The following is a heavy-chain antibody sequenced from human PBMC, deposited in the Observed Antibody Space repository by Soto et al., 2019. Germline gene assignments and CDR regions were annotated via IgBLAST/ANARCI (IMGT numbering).Heavy chain of an antibody. V-gene: IGHV3-33*01. CDR3: SRGDALIMITIGGVIPYVPFDI. CDR2: IWYDGSNK. Sequence: GGSLRLSCAAAGFTFSSYGIHWVRQAPGKGLEWVAVIWYDGSNKYYADSVKGRFTISRDNSKNTLYLQMNSLRAEDTAGYYCSRGDALIMITIGGVIPYVPFDIWGEGTM. CDR1: GFTFSSYG. D-gene: IGHD3-16*01. J-gene: IGHJ3*02.